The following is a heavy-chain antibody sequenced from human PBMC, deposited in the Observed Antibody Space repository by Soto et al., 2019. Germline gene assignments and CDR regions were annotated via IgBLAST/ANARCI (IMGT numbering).Heavy chain of an antibody. V-gene: IGHV1-69*12. CDR1: GGTFSTSA. J-gene: IGHJ6*02. CDR3: ARDKDRLQLGGNCYYILDV. D-gene: IGHD3-3*02. Sequence: QVQLVQSGAEVKKPGSSVKVSCKASGGTFSTSAISWVRQAHGQGLEWVGGIIPVFPTPDYAQNFQGRVTNTADESTSIANLELTSLRADDTAVYYCARDKDRLQLGGNCYYILDVWGQGTAIAVAS. CDR2: IIPVFPTP.